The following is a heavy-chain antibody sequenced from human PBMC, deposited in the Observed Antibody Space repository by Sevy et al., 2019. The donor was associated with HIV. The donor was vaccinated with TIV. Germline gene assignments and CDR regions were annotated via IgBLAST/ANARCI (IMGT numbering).Heavy chain of an antibody. D-gene: IGHD1-26*01. CDR2: IKTDGSDT. Sequence: GGSLRLSCAASGFTFSSYWMHWVRQAPGKGLVWVSRIKTDGSDTRYADSVKGRFTISIDITKNTRYLQMNSLRAEDTAVYYCARRPTDQSGSYWFDPWGQGTLVTVSS. CDR1: GFTFSSYW. CDR3: ARRPTDQSGSYWFDP. J-gene: IGHJ5*02. V-gene: IGHV3-74*01.